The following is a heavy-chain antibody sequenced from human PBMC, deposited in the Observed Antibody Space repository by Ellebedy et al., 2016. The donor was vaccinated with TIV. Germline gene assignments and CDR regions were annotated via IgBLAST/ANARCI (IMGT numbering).Heavy chain of an antibody. V-gene: IGHV1-2*02. CDR2: INPNSGGT. CDR3: ARGARVGFTWFNP. CDR1: GYTFTGYY. D-gene: IGHD1-26*01. Sequence: ASVKVSXXASGYTFTGYYMHWVRQAPGQGLEWMGWINPNSGGTNYAQKFQGRVTMTRDTSISTAYMELSRLRSDDTAVYYCARGARVGFTWFNPWGQGTLVTVSS. J-gene: IGHJ5*02.